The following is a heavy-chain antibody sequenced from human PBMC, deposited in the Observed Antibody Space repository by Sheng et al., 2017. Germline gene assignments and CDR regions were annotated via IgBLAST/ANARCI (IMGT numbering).Heavy chain of an antibody. J-gene: IGHJ4*02. CDR3: ARASRSPFSHYDF. CDR1: GGSISSSSYY. CDR2: IYYDGST. Sequence: QLQLQESGPGLVKSSETLSLTCTVSGGSISSSSYYWGWIRQPPGKGLEWIGNIYYDGSTYYNPSLKSRVTISVGTSKNQFSLKLRSVTAADTAVYYCARASRSPFSHYDFWGQGILVTVSS. V-gene: IGHV4-39*07.